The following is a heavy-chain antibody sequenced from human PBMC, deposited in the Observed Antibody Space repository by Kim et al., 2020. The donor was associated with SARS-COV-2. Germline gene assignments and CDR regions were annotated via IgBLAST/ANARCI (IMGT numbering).Heavy chain of an antibody. V-gene: IGHV3-23*01. J-gene: IGHJ3*02. CDR1: GFTFSNYA. Sequence: GGSLRLSCAASGFTFSNYAMSWVRQAPGKGLEWVSYIRGGGAVTHYAGSVKGRCPISRDNFKNILYLQLDSLRAEDTAVYYCAKCHSNWGNDALDIWG. CDR2: IRGGGAVT. CDR3: AKCHSNWGNDALDI. D-gene: IGHD3-16*01.